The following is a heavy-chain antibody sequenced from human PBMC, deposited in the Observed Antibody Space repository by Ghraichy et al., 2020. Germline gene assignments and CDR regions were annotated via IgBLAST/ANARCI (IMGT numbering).Heavy chain of an antibody. D-gene: IGHD6-6*01. Sequence: GGSLRLSCKGSGYSFTSYWIGWVRQMPGKGLEWMGIIYPGDSDTRYSPSFQGQVTISADKSISTAYLQWSSLKASDTAMYYCARWGYSSSSGLFDYWGQGTLVTVSS. CDR3: ARWGYSSSSGLFDY. J-gene: IGHJ4*02. CDR2: IYPGDSDT. CDR1: GYSFTSYW. V-gene: IGHV5-51*01.